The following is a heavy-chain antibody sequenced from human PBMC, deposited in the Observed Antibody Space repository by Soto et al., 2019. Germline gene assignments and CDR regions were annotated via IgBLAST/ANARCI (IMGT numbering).Heavy chain of an antibody. CDR3: ARLPYSSSSGWGYKWFDP. Sequence: ASVKVSCKASGYTFTSYDINGVRQATGRGLEWMGWMNPNSGNTGYAQKFQGRVTMTRNTSISTAYMELSSLRSEDTAVYYCARLPYSSSSGWGYKWFDPWGQGTLLTVSS. D-gene: IGHD6-6*01. CDR2: MNPNSGNT. J-gene: IGHJ5*02. V-gene: IGHV1-8*01. CDR1: GYTFTSYD.